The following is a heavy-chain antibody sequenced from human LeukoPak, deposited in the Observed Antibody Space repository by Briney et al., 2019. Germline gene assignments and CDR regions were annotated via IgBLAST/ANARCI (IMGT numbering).Heavy chain of an antibody. CDR2: INHSGST. D-gene: IGHD3-9*01. CDR3: ARGPRYFDWLLKIFDY. CDR1: GGSFSGYY. J-gene: IGHJ4*02. Sequence: SETLSLTCAVYGGSFSGYYWSWIRQPPGKGLEWIGEINHSGSTNYNPSLKSRVTISVDTSKNQVCLKLSSVTAADTAVYYCARGPRYFDWLLKIFDYWGQGTLVTVSS. V-gene: IGHV4-34*01.